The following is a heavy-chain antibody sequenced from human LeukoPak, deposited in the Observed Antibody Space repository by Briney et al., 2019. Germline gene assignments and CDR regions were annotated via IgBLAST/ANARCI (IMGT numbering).Heavy chain of an antibody. CDR1: GGSFSGYY. CDR3: ARQGGIWGTFDI. CDR2: INHSGST. Sequence: PSETLSLTCAVYGGSFSGYYWSWIRQPPGKGLEWIGEINHSGSTNYNPSLKSRVTISVDTSKNQFSLKLSSVTAADTAVYYCARQGGIWGTFDIWGQGTMVTVSS. D-gene: IGHD3-16*01. J-gene: IGHJ3*02. V-gene: IGHV4-34*01.